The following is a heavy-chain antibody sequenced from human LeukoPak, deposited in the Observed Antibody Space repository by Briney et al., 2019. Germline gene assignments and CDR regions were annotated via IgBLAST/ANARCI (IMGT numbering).Heavy chain of an antibody. D-gene: IGHD3-16*01. CDR2: ISSSSSCI. V-gene: IGHV3-21*01. CDR3: ARGEVAFGGVKGY. Sequence: GGSLRLSCAASGFTFSSYSMNWVRQAPGKGLEWVSSISSSSSCIYYADSVKGRFTISRDNAKNSLYLQMNSLRAEDTAVYYCARGEVAFGGVKGYWGQGTLVTVSS. J-gene: IGHJ4*02. CDR1: GFTFSSYS.